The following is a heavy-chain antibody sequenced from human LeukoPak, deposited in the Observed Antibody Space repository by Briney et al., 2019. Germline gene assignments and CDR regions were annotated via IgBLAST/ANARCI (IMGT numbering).Heavy chain of an antibody. D-gene: IGHD2-15*01. Sequence: SETLSLTCAVYGGSFSGYYWSWIRQPPGKGLEGIGEINHSGSTNYNPSLKSRVTISVDTSKNQFSLKLSSVTAADTAVYYCAVIRVAATFDYWGQGTLVTVSS. CDR2: INHSGST. J-gene: IGHJ4*02. CDR1: GGSFSGYY. V-gene: IGHV4-34*01. CDR3: AVIRVAATFDY.